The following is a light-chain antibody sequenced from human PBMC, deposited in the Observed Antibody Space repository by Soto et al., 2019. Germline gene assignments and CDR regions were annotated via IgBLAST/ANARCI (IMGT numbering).Light chain of an antibody. Sequence: DILLTQSPGTLSFSPGERATLSCRASQTVINNQLAWYQQTPGHAPRLLIYAASSRATGIPDRFTGSGSGTDFTLTITRLEHEDSAMYYCQQYGSSGGITFGHGTRLEIK. V-gene: IGKV3-20*01. J-gene: IGKJ5*01. CDR3: QQYGSSGGIT. CDR1: QTVINNQ. CDR2: AAS.